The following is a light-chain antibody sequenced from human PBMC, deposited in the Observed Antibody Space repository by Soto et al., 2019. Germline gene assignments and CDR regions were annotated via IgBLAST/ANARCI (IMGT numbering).Light chain of an antibody. CDR2: AAS. CDR1: QTINSY. Sequence: DIQMTQFPSSLSASAGDRVTITCRASQTINSYLNWYQQKPGTAPNLLIYAASNLQRGVPSRFSGSGSGTNFTLTIRSLEREDFATYHCQQSYSTPQTFGQGTNVEVK. CDR3: QQSYSTPQT. V-gene: IGKV1-39*01. J-gene: IGKJ1*01.